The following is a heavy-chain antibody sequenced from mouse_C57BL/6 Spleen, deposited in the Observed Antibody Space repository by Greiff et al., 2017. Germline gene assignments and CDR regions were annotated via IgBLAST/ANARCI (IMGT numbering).Heavy chain of an antibody. CDR1: GYTFTDYY. V-gene: IGHV1-26*01. Sequence: EVQLQQSGPELVKPGASVKISCKASGYTFTDYYMNWVKQSHGKSLEWIGDINPNNGGTSYNQKFKGKATLTVDKSSSTAYMELRSLTSEDSAVYYCARGGGRFAYWGQGTLVTVSA. CDR2: INPNNGGT. CDR3: ARGGGRFAY. J-gene: IGHJ3*01.